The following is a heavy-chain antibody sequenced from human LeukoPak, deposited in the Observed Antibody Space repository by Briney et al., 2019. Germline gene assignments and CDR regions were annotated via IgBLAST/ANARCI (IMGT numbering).Heavy chain of an antibody. D-gene: IGHD3-10*01. Sequence: GGSLRLSCAASGFTFSDYYVSWIRHAPGTGLEGGSYIRNSGNIIYYADSVKGRFTISRDNAKNSLYLQMSSLRAEDTAVYYCARDPLTWFGELAFGDHWGQGTLVTVSS. V-gene: IGHV3-11*01. J-gene: IGHJ4*02. CDR2: IRNSGNII. CDR3: ARDPLTWFGELAFGDH. CDR1: GFTFSDYY.